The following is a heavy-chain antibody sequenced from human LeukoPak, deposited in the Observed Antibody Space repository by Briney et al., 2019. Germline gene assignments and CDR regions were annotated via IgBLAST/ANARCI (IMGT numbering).Heavy chain of an antibody. CDR1: GFTLSNYD. D-gene: IGHD3-10*01. Sequence: GGSLRLSCADSGFTLSNYDMSWVRQAPGKGLEWASAISGSGGTTYYADSVKGRFTISRDNSKNTLYLQMNSLRAEDTAVYYCAKGSGRPNWFDPWGQGTLVTVSS. CDR3: AKGSGRPNWFDP. J-gene: IGHJ5*02. V-gene: IGHV3-23*01. CDR2: ISGSGGTT.